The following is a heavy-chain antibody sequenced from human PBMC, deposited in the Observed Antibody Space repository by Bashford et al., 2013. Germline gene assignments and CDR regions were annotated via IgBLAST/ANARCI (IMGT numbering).Heavy chain of an antibody. CDR2: VYRGGTT. CDR3: ARVLWDSSGFYRSARFDP. Sequence: VRQAPGKGLEWVSVVYRGGTTYYADSVKGRFTMSRDNSKSTLDLQMSSLRVEDTAVYYCARVLWDSSGFYRSARFDPWGQGTLVTVSS. V-gene: IGHV3-53*01. J-gene: IGHJ5*02. D-gene: IGHD3-22*01.